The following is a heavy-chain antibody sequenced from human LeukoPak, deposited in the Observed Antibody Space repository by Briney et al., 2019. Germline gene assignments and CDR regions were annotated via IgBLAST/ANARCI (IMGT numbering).Heavy chain of an antibody. CDR1: GCTFRGYY. J-gene: IGHJ4*02. D-gene: IGHD2-2*01. CDR3: ASTERCSTTCPLDY. V-gene: IGHV4-34*01. CDR2: INHSGST. Sequence: TAETLSLTCAVYGCTFRGYYWSWIRQPPGKGLEWIGEINHSGSTNYNPSLKSQVTISLDTSMKKFSLKLNTVTAADTAVYYCASTERCSTTCPLDYWGQGTLVTVSS.